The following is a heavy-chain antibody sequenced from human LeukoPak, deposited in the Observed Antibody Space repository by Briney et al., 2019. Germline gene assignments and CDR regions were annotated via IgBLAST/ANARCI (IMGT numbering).Heavy chain of an antibody. CDR2: ISAYNGNT. J-gene: IGHJ4*02. CDR3: ARDRAFSKYYDILTGYSPGDY. V-gene: IGHV1-18*04. D-gene: IGHD3-9*01. CDR1: GYTFTSYG. Sequence: ASVKVSCKASGYTFTSYGISWVRQAPEQGLEWMGWISAYNGNTNYAQKLQGRVTMTTDTSTSTAYMELRSLRSDDTAVYYCARDRAFSKYYDILTGYSPGDYWGQGTLVTVSS.